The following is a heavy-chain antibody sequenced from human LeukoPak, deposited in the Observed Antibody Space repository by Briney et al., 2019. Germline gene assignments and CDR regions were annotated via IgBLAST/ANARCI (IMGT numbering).Heavy chain of an antibody. V-gene: IGHV3-74*01. CDR3: ARVLGYCGGDCYPDY. CDR2: INNEGTTT. D-gene: IGHD2-21*01. Sequence: GGSLRLSCEASGLTFSKSWMHWVRRAPGKGLVWVSRINNEGTTTSYADPVKGRFIISRDNAKNTLYLQMNSLRADDTAVYYCARVLGYCGGDCYPDYWGQGTLVTVSS. CDR1: GLTFSKSW. J-gene: IGHJ4*02.